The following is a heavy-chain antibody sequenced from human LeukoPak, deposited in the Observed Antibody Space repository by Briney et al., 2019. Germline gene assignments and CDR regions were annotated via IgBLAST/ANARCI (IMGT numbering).Heavy chain of an antibody. Sequence: PSETLSLTCTVSGGSVSTSDYYWGWLRQPPGKGLEWIGSIFYTGTTYYNPSLKSRVTIFVDTSKNQFSLKLSSVTATDTAVYYCARQGGGFWYFDLWGRGTLVTVSS. V-gene: IGHV4-39*01. D-gene: IGHD6-25*01. CDR1: GGSVSTSDYY. CDR3: ARQGGGFWYFDL. J-gene: IGHJ2*01. CDR2: IFYTGTT.